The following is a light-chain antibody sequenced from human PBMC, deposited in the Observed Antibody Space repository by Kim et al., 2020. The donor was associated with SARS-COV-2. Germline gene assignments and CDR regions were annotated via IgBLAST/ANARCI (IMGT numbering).Light chain of an antibody. CDR3: VAWDDSLSGRGVV. Sequence: ITITCSGSSSNIGSNYVYWYQQLPGTAPKLLIYRNNQRPSGVPDRFSGSKSGTSASLAISGLRSEDEADYYCVAWDDSLSGRGVVFGGGTQLTVL. CDR1: SSNIGSNY. V-gene: IGLV1-47*01. J-gene: IGLJ2*01. CDR2: RNN.